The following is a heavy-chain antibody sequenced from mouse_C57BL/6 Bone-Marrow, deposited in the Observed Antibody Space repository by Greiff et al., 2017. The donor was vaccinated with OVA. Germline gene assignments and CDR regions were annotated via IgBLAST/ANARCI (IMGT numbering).Heavy chain of an antibody. J-gene: IGHJ3*01. Sequence: VQLQESGPGLVAPSQCLSITCTASGFSLTSYGVHWVRQPPGKGLEWLGVIWGGGSTNYNSALMSRMSISKDNSKSKIYLKMNRLQTDDAAMYYCAKHDGYFAYWGRGTLVTVTA. CDR2: IWGGGST. V-gene: IGHV2-9*01. CDR3: AKHDGYFAY. CDR1: GFSLTSYG. D-gene: IGHD2-3*01.